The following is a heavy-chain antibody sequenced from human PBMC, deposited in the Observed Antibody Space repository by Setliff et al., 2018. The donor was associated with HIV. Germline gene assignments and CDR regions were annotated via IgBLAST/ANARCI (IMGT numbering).Heavy chain of an antibody. Sequence: SVKVSCKASGGTFSSHSITWVRQAPGQGLEWMGGIIPIFNTANYAQKFQGRVTITADESTSTAYMELSSLGSEDTAVYYCAGGSGGYCSGGSGYFGFGLALGDQGTTVTVSS. D-gene: IGHD2-15*01. V-gene: IGHV1-69*13. CDR1: GGTFSSHS. CDR3: AGGSGGYCSGGSGYFGFGLAL. CDR2: IIPIFNTA. J-gene: IGHJ6*02.